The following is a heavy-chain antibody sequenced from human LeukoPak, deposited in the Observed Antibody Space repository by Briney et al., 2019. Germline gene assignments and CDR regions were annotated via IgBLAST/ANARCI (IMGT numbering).Heavy chain of an antibody. V-gene: IGHV4-59*01. CDR2: IYHSGST. CDR1: GGSISSYY. J-gene: IGHJ3*02. Sequence: SETLSLTCTVSGGSISSYYWSWIRQPPGKGLEWIGEIYHSGSTDYNPSLKSRVTISVDTSKNQFSLKLSSVTAVDTAVYYCARGPVGGATYYDGDAFDIWGQGTMVTVSS. D-gene: IGHD1-26*01. CDR3: ARGPVGGATYYDGDAFDI.